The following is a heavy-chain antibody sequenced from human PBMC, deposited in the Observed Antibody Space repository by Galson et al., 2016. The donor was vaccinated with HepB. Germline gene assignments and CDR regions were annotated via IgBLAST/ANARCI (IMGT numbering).Heavy chain of an antibody. D-gene: IGHD3-10*01. CDR2: IHYSGST. V-gene: IGHV4-59*13. Sequence: QVQLQESGPGLVKPSETLSLTCTVSGASISNYYWSWIRQPPGKGLEWIGHIHYSGSTNYNPSLKSRVTISIDTSKNQFSLKLSSVTAAETAVYYCARSGSRNSPPPMWGQGTMVTVSS. CDR3: ARSGSRNSPPPM. J-gene: IGHJ3*01. CDR1: GASISNYY.